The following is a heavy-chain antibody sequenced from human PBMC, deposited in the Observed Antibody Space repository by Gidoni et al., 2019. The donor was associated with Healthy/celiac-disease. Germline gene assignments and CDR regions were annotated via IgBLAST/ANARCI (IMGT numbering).Heavy chain of an antibody. Sequence: QVQLVQSGAEVKKPGASVKVSCKASGYTFTSYGISWVRQAPGQGLEWMGWISAYNGNTNYAQKLQGRVTMTTDTSTSTAYMELRSLRSDDTAVYYCARVRLRLGELSLYGAPTGYWGQGTLVTVSS. V-gene: IGHV1-18*01. CDR1: GYTFTSYG. CDR3: ARVRLRLGELSLYGAPTGY. D-gene: IGHD3-16*02. CDR2: ISAYNGNT. J-gene: IGHJ4*02.